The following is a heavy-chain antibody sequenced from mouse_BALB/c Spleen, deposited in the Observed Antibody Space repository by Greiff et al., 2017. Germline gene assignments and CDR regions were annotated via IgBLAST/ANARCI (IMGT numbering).Heavy chain of an antibody. CDR2: IDPSDSYT. V-gene: IGHV1S127*01. D-gene: IGHD2-1*01. CDR1: GYTFTSYW. Sequence: QVQLQQPGAELVKPGASVKMSCKASGYTFTSYWMHWVKQRPGQGLEWIGTIDPSDSYTSYNQKFKGKATLTVDTSSSTAYMQLSSLTSEDSAVYYCTRRDGNYPYFDVWGAGTAVTVSS. CDR3: TRRDGNYPYFDV. J-gene: IGHJ1*01.